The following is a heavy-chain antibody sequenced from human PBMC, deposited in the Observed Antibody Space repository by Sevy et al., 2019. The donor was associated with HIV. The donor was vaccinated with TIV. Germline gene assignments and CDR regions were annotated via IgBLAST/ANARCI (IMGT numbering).Heavy chain of an antibody. V-gene: IGHV1-18*01. CDR3: ARDSFGELSDYYYYGMDV. CDR2: ISAYNGNT. J-gene: IGHJ6*02. D-gene: IGHD3-10*01. CDR1: GYTFTSYG. Sequence: ASVKVSCKASGYTFTSYGISWVRQAPGQELESMGWISAYNGNTNYALKLQGRVTMTTDTSTSTAYMELRSLRSDDTAVYYCARDSFGELSDYYYYGMDVWGQGTTVTVSS.